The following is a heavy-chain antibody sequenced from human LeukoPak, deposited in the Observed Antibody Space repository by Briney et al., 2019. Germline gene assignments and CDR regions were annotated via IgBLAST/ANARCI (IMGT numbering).Heavy chain of an antibody. J-gene: IGHJ4*02. Sequence: SETLSLTCTVSGGSISSYYWSWIRQPPGKGLEWIGYIYYSGRIDYNPSLKSRVTISVDTSKNQFSLKLSSVTAADTAVYYCARVGTHYVWGSYRPYYFDYWGQGTLVTVSS. CDR3: ARVGTHYVWGSYRPYYFDY. CDR2: IYYSGRI. D-gene: IGHD3-16*02. V-gene: IGHV4-59*01. CDR1: GGSISSYY.